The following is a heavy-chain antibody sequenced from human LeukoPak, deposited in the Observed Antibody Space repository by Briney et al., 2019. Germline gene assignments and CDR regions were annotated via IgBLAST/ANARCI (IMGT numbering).Heavy chain of an antibody. CDR3: AKSLFTSAAGSGRASDI. Sequence: GRSLRLSCAVSGFIFKDFPMTWVRQAPGKGLEWLSGISAGGDLTFHADSLKGRFTISRDNYKNTLYLQMDSLRAEDTAVYYCAKSLFTSAAGSGRASDIWGQGTMVTVSS. V-gene: IGHV3-23*01. CDR2: ISAGGDLT. J-gene: IGHJ3*02. CDR1: GFIFKDFP. D-gene: IGHD3-10*01.